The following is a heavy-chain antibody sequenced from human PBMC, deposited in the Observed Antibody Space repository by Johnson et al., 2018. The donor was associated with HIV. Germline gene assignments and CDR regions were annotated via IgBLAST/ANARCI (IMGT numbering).Heavy chain of an antibody. J-gene: IGHJ3*02. V-gene: IGHV3-30-3*02. CDR3: AKPPSMGADAFDI. CDR1: GFTFSSYA. D-gene: IGHD3-16*01. CDR2: ISYDGSNE. Sequence: QEQLVVSGGGVVQPGRSLRLSCAASGFTFSSYALHWVRQAPGKGLDWVAIISYDGSNEYCAESVKGRFTISRDNSNKTVYLQMNSLGPEDTAVYYCAKPPSMGADAFDIWGQGTMVTVSS.